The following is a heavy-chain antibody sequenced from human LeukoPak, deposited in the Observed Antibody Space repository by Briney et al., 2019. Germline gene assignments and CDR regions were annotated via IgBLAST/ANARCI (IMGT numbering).Heavy chain of an antibody. Sequence: GGSLRLSCAASGFTVSNNYMSWVRQARGKGLEWVSLIYSSGSTDYADSVKGRFTISRDNSKNTPYLQMNSLRDEDTAVYYCARGGDIVGTSRSAFDIWGQGTMVTVSS. J-gene: IGHJ3*02. V-gene: IGHV3-53*01. CDR3: ARGGDIVGTSRSAFDI. CDR2: IYSSGST. CDR1: GFTVSNNY. D-gene: IGHD1-26*01.